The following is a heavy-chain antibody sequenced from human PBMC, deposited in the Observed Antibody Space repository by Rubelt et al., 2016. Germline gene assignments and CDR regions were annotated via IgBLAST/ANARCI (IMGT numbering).Heavy chain of an antibody. CDR3: ARGTYSPYFHY. Sequence: QLQLQESGPGLVKPSETLSLSCTVSGGSISSIIYYWGWIRQPPGKGLEWIGSIYYSGSTYYNPSLTTRVTISIDTSTNQLSLKLTSVTAADTAVYYCARGTYSPYFHYWGHGILVTVSS. CDR2: IYYSGST. J-gene: IGHJ4*01. V-gene: IGHV4-39*07. D-gene: IGHD3-16*01. CDR1: GGSISSIIYY.